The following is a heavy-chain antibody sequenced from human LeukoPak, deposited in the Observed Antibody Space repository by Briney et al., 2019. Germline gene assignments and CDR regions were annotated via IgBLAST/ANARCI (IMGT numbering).Heavy chain of an antibody. D-gene: IGHD2-15*01. CDR1: GFTFSTYD. J-gene: IGHJ6*03. Sequence: PGGSLRLSCAASGFTFSTYDMNWVRQAPGKGLEWVSYISSRNSPIYYADSVKGRLTISRDNAKNSLYLEMNKLRAEDTAVYYCARGVRSPLYSYYYMDVWGKGTTVTVSS. CDR3: ARGVRSPLYSYYYMDV. CDR2: ISSRNSPI. V-gene: IGHV3-48*04.